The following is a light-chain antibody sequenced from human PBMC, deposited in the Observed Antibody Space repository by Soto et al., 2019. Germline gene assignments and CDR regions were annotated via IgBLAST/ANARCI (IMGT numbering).Light chain of an antibody. J-gene: IGKJ5*01. CDR1: QSISKW. Sequence: DIQMTQPPSTVSATVGHKVTTTCRASQSISKWLAWYQQKAGKAPKLLIYKASNLKSEVPSRFSGSGSGTEFTLTISSLQPDDFATYYCQQYNGLITFGQGTRLEIK. CDR2: KAS. CDR3: QQYNGLIT. V-gene: IGKV1-5*03.